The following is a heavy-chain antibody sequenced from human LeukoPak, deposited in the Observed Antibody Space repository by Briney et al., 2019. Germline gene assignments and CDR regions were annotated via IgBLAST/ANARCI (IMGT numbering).Heavy chain of an antibody. Sequence: GGSLRLSCTASGFIFSSYGMHWVRQAPGKGLEWVAYIQYDGSNEQYAHSVKGRFRISRDSSKNMLYLQMNSLRAEDSAVYYCAKDRCSDGIGCFYYYMDVWGKGTTVTISS. CDR1: GFIFSSYG. V-gene: IGHV3-30*02. D-gene: IGHD2-15*01. CDR3: AKDRCSDGIGCFYYYMDV. CDR2: IQYDGSNE. J-gene: IGHJ6*03.